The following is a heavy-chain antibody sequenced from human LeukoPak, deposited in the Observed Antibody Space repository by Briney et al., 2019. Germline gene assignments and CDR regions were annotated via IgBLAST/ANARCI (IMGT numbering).Heavy chain of an antibody. J-gene: IGHJ4*02. CDR1: GGSISSYY. CDR3: ARAIDYYDSSGYSLWVDY. D-gene: IGHD3-22*01. V-gene: IGHV4-59*01. CDR2: IYYSGST. Sequence: SETLSLTCTVSGGSISSYYWSWLRQPPGKGLEWIGYIYYSGSTNYNPSLKSRVTISVDTSKNQFSLKLSSVTAADTAVYYCARAIDYYDSSGYSLWVDYWGQGTLVTVSS.